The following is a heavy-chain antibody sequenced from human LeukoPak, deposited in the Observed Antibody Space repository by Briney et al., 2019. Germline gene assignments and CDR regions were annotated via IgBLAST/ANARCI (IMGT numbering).Heavy chain of an antibody. CDR2: ISRSGSNI. D-gene: IGHD5-18*01. J-gene: IGHJ4*02. Sequence: QPGGSLRLSCAASGFTFSSYAMTWVRQAPGKGLEWVSYISRSGSNIYYADSVRGRFTISRDNAKKSLYLEMNSLRAEDTAVYYCARDSYGTEDFDYWGQGTLVTVSS. CDR1: GFTFSSYA. V-gene: IGHV3-48*03. CDR3: ARDSYGTEDFDY.